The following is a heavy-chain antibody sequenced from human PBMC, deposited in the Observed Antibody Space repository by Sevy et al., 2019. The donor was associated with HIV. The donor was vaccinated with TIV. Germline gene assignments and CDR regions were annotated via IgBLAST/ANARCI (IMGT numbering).Heavy chain of an antibody. V-gene: IGHV3-7*01. CDR1: GFTFSNYW. D-gene: IGHD2-15*01. CDR2: IKHDASEI. J-gene: IGHJ6*02. CDR3: ARDGGVGYCTGGSCNRYYYYYGLDV. Sequence: GGSLRLSCAASGFTFSNYWMTWVRQAPGKGLEWVAYIKHDASEIYYVDSVKGRFIIPSDNAENSLYLQMNSLRVEDTAVYYCARDGGVGYCTGGSCNRYYYYYGLDVWGQGTTVTVSS.